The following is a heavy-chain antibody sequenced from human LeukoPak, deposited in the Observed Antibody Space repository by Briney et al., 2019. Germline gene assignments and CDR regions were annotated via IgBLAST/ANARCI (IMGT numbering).Heavy chain of an antibody. CDR2: IGNKVSNYAT. D-gene: IGHD3-3*01. J-gene: IGHJ4*02. V-gene: IGHV3-73*01. CDR1: GFTFSGSA. Sequence: GGSLKLSCAASGFTFSGSAMHWVRQASGKGLEWVGHIGNKVSNYATEYAASLRGRFTISRDDSKDTAYLQVNSLKTEDTAVYYCAGNYDSWTGLNYWGQGTLVSVSS. CDR3: AGNYDSWTGLNY.